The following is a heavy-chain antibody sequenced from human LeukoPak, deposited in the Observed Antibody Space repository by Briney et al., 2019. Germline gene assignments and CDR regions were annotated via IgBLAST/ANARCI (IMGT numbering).Heavy chain of an antibody. CDR2: IYTSGST. V-gene: IGHV4-61*02. J-gene: IGHJ4*02. CDR1: GGSISSGSYY. CDR3: ARASRTSFDY. D-gene: IGHD2-2*01. Sequence: SETLSLTCTVSGGSISSGSYYWRWLRQPAGRGREWIGRIYTSGSTNYNPSLKRRVTMTVDTSKNQFSLKLSSVTAADTAVYYCARASRTSFDYWGQGTLVTVSS.